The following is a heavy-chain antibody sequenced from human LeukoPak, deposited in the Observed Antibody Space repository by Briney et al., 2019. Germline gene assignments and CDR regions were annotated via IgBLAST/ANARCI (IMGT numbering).Heavy chain of an antibody. CDR1: GGSISTNSNF. D-gene: IGHD1-26*01. V-gene: IGHV4-39*01. J-gene: IGHJ4*02. CDR3: ARHKSGNYPPYFFDY. Sequence: SETLSLTCTVSGGSISTNSNFWGCIRQPPGKGLECIGSISYSGRSYYSPSLKSRVTISIDTSKSQFSLTLSSVTAADTAMYYCARHKSGNYPPYFFDYWGLGTLVTVSS. CDR2: ISYSGRS.